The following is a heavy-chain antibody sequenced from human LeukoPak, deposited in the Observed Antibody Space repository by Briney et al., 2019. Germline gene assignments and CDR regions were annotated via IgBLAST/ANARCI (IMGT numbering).Heavy chain of an antibody. CDR3: AKLRMDIVVVPAAMGGVAFDI. CDR2: ISGSGGST. D-gene: IGHD2-2*03. V-gene: IGHV3-23*01. J-gene: IGHJ3*02. CDR1: GFTFSSYA. Sequence: GGSLRLSCAASGFTFSSYAMSWVRQAPGKGLEWVSAISGSGGSTYYADSVKGRFTISRDNSKNTLYLQMNSLRAEDTAVYYCAKLRMDIVVVPAAMGGVAFDIWGQGTMVTVSS.